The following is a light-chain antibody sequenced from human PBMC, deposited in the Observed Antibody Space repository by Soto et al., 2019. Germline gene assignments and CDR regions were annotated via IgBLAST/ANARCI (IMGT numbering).Light chain of an antibody. Sequence: QPASVSGSPGQSIAISCTGTSSDIGAYNYVSWYQQYPGKAPKLMIYDVSNRPSGVSDRFSGSKSGNTASLTISGLQAEDEAEYYCSSFTSSSTYVFGTATKVTVL. CDR2: DVS. CDR1: SSDIGAYNY. V-gene: IGLV2-14*01. J-gene: IGLJ1*01. CDR3: SSFTSSSTYV.